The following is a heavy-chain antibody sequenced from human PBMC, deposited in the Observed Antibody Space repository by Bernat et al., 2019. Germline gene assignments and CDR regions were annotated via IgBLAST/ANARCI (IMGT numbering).Heavy chain of an antibody. V-gene: IGHV3-30*01. CDR2: ISYDGNNK. J-gene: IGHJ4*02. Sequence: QVQLVESGGGVVQPGRSLRLSCAASGFTFSSYAMHWVRQAPGKGLEWVAVISYDGNNKYYADSVKGRFTIARDNSKNTLYLQMNSLSAEDTAVYYCARVVGSSWYKWPGYSFDYWGQGTPAPVSS. CDR1: GFTFSSYA. CDR3: ARVVGSSWYKWPGYSFDY. D-gene: IGHD6-13*01.